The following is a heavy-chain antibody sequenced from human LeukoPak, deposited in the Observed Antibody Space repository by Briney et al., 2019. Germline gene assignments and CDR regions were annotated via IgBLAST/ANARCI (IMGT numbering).Heavy chain of an antibody. CDR3: ARDYGGWYYFDY. J-gene: IGHJ4*02. Sequence: SETLSLTCTVSGGSISSYYWGWIRQPPGKGLEWIGSIYYSGRTYYNPSLKSRVTMSVDTSNNQFSLQLSSVTAADTALYYCARDYGGWYYFDYWGQGTLVTVSS. V-gene: IGHV4-39*07. D-gene: IGHD6-19*01. CDR1: GGSISSYY. CDR2: IYYSGRT.